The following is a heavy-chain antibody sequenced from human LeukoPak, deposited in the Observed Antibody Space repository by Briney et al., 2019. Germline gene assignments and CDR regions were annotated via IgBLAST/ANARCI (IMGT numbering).Heavy chain of an antibody. V-gene: IGHV3-23*01. CDR3: TKDPNGDYVGAFDP. J-gene: IGHJ5*02. CDR2: ITGNHGAT. D-gene: IGHD4-17*01. CDR1: GFTFSSYS. Sequence: GGSLRLSCAASGFTFSSYSMNWVRQAPGKGLEWVSSITGNHGATYNIDSVKGRFTISRDNSQNTLYLQMNSLRAEDTAVYYCTKDPNGDYVGAFDPWGQGTLVTVSS.